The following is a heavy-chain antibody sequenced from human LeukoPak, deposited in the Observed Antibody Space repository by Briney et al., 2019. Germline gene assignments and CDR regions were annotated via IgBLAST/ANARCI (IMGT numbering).Heavy chain of an antibody. Sequence: SETLSLTCTVSGGSVSSSNHYWGWIRQPPGKGLEWIGSIYYGGSTHYNPSLKSRVTISVDTSKNQFSLKLSSVTAADTAVYYCARENGSGSYLGASFDYWGQGTLVTVSS. D-gene: IGHD3-10*01. J-gene: IGHJ4*02. CDR2: IYYGGST. CDR1: GGSVSSSNHY. CDR3: ARENGSGSYLGASFDY. V-gene: IGHV4-39*07.